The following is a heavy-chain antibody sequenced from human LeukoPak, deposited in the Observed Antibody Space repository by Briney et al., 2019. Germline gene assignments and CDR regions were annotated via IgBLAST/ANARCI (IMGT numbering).Heavy chain of an antibody. Sequence: PSETLSLTCTVSGGSISSGNYYWRWIRQPAGKGLEWIGHMYNSGSTNYNPSLKSRVTISVDTSKNQFSLMLSSLTAADTAVYYCAREGYDSLWGQGTLVTVSS. CDR1: GGSISSGNYY. CDR2: MYNSGST. D-gene: IGHD3-3*01. V-gene: IGHV4-61*09. CDR3: AREGYDSL. J-gene: IGHJ4*02.